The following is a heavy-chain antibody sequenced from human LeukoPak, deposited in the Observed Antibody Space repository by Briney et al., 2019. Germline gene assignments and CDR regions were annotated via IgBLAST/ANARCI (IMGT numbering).Heavy chain of an antibody. CDR2: ISAYNGNT. D-gene: IGHD2-2*01. Sequence: ASVKVSCTASGYTFTSYGISWVRQAPGQGLEWMGWISAYNGNTNYAQKLQGRVTMTTDTSTSTAYMELRSLRSDDTAVYYCARDPPRYCSSTSCSPNWFDPWGQGTLVTVSS. CDR1: GYTFTSYG. J-gene: IGHJ5*02. CDR3: ARDPPRYCSSTSCSPNWFDP. V-gene: IGHV1-18*04.